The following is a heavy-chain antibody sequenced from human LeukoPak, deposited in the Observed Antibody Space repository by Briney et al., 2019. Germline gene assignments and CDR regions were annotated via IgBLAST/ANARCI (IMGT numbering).Heavy chain of an antibody. D-gene: IGHD3-9*01. V-gene: IGHV4-34*01. CDR2: INHSGST. Sequence: SETLSLTCAVYGGSFSGYYWSWIRQPPGKGLEWIGEINHSGSTNYNPSLKSRVIISVDTSKNQFSLRLSSVTAADTAVYFCARVYYDILTGYYNDAFDMWGQGTMVTVSS. CDR3: ARVYYDILTGYYNDAFDM. CDR1: GGSFSGYY. J-gene: IGHJ3*02.